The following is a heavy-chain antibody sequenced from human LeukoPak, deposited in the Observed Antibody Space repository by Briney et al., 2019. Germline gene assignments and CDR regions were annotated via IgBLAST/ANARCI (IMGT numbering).Heavy chain of an antibody. CDR2: MNPNSGNT. Sequence: ASVTVSSTSSAYTFTSCDINWVRQATGQGRAWMGWMNPNSGNTGYGQSFQGRITMTRDISIGTAYMELSNLTSEDTAIYYCTRGSSGRRDNWGQGTLVTVSA. CDR1: AYTFTSCD. J-gene: IGHJ4*02. CDR3: TRGSSGRRDN. D-gene: IGHD6-19*01. V-gene: IGHV1-8*01.